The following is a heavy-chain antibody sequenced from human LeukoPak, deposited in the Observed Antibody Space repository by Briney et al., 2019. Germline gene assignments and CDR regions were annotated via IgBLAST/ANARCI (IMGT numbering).Heavy chain of an antibody. J-gene: IGHJ4*02. CDR3: AKDAINADGYWEFDY. V-gene: IGHV3-23*01. CDR2: IVGSGDAT. D-gene: IGHD2-2*03. CDR1: GFTISTYA. Sequence: GGSLRLSCAASGFTISTYAMSWVRQAPGKGLEWVSGIVGSGDATYADAVKGRFTISKDNSWSTVYLQMNSLRAEDTAVYYCAKDAINADGYWEFDYWGQGNLVTVSS.